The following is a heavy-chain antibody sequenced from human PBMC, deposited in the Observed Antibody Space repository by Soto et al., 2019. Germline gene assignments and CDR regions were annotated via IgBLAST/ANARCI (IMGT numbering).Heavy chain of an antibody. J-gene: IGHJ5*02. Sequence: QVQLVQSGAEVKKPGASVKVSCTASGYTFSNYGITWVRQAPGQGLEWMGWISTYNGNTNYAKKVQGRVTMTIDTSTSTAYMELRSLSSDDTAMYYWADCTGPSCHRGREWFDPWGQGTLVTVSA. CDR1: GYTFSNYG. CDR2: ISTYNGNT. D-gene: IGHD2-2*01. CDR3: ADCTGPSCHRGREWFDP. V-gene: IGHV1-18*04.